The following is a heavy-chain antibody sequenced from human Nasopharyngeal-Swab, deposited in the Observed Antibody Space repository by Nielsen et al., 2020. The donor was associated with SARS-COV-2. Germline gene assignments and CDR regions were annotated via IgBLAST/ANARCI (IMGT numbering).Heavy chain of an antibody. V-gene: IGHV3-7*05. CDR2: IKQDGSKQ. D-gene: IGHD4-11*01. Sequence: GGSLRLSCAASGFTFSNYWMTWVRQAPGKGLEWVANIKQDGSKQNYVDSVKGRLTISRDDAMNSLYLQMNSLRAEDTAVYYCATHNDYRFENWGQGTLVSVSS. J-gene: IGHJ4*02. CDR3: ATHNDYRFEN. CDR1: GFTFSNYW.